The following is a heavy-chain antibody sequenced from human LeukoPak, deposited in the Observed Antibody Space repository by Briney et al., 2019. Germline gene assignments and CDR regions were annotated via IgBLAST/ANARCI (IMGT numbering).Heavy chain of an antibody. CDR1: GFTFSDHY. V-gene: IGHV3-11*01. D-gene: IGHD6-19*01. CDR2: ISSSGSTI. Sequence: GGSLRLPCAASGFTFSDHYMSWIRQAPGKGLEWVSYISSSGSTIYYADSVKGRFTISRDNAKNSLYLQMNSLRAEDTAVYYCASRFGSGWYLAFDIWGQGTMVTVSS. CDR3: ASRFGSGWYLAFDI. J-gene: IGHJ3*02.